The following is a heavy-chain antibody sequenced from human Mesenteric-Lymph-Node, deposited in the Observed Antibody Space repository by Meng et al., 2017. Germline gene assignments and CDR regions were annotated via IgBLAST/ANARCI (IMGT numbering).Heavy chain of an antibody. CDR3: AKVAYASTWYVPHFDY. CDR2: ISHDGSNK. Sequence: QGQLVESGGGVVQPGRSLRLSCAASGFAFSSYGMHWVRQAPGKGLEWVALISHDGSNKYYADSVKGRFTVSRDNSKNTLYLQMNSQTTEDTAVYYCAKVAYASTWYVPHFDYWGQGTLVTVSS. D-gene: IGHD6-13*01. CDR1: GFAFSSYG. V-gene: IGHV3-30*18. J-gene: IGHJ4*02.